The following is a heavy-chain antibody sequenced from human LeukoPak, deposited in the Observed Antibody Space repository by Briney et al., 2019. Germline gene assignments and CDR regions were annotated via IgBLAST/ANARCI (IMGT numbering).Heavy chain of an antibody. J-gene: IGHJ3*02. V-gene: IGHV3-15*01. Sequence: PGGSLRLSCVASGFTFSSYWMSWVRQAPGKGLEWVGRIKSKTDGGTTDCAAPVKGRFTISRDDSKNTLYLQMNSLKTEDTAVYYCTTDPSGYDPYDAFDIWGQGTMVTVPS. CDR2: IKSKTDGGTT. D-gene: IGHD5-12*01. CDR1: GFTFSSYW. CDR3: TTDPSGYDPYDAFDI.